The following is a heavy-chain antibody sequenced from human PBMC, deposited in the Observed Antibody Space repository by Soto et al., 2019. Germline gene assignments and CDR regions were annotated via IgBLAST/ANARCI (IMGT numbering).Heavy chain of an antibody. CDR2: IYYTGST. V-gene: IGHV4-59*01. CDR1: GGSISTYY. Sequence: SETLSLTCTVYGGSISTYYWSWIRQPPGKGLKKIGYIYYTGSTNYNPSLKSRVTISVDTSKNQFSLTLSSVTTADTALYYCARASGCSGDSCAFDPWGQGTLVTVS. CDR3: ARASGCSGDSCAFDP. D-gene: IGHD2-15*01. J-gene: IGHJ5*02.